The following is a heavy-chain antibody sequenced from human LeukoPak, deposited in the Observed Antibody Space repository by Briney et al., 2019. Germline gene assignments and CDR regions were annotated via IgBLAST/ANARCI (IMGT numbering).Heavy chain of an antibody. CDR3: AKGGQTYRFDY. Sequence: SGGSLRPSCAASGFTFSSNVMSWVRQAPGKGLEWVSGISGSGGTTYYADSVKGRFTMSRDNSKNTLYLQMNSLRAEDTAVYYCAKGGQTYRFDYWGHGTLVTVSS. CDR1: GFTFSSNV. V-gene: IGHV3-23*01. J-gene: IGHJ4*01. D-gene: IGHD2-2*02. CDR2: ISGSGGTT.